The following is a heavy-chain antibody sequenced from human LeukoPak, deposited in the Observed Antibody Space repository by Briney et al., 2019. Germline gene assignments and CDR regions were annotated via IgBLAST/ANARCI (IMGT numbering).Heavy chain of an antibody. CDR3: ASRWVLCSTSCYRYDY. Sequence: SETLSLTCAVYGGSFSGYYWSWIRQPPGEGLEWIGEINHSGSTNYNPSLKSRVTISVDTSKNQFSLKLSSVTAADTAVYYCASRWVLCSTSCYRYDYWGQGTLVTVSS. D-gene: IGHD2-2*02. CDR1: GGSFSGYY. CDR2: INHSGST. J-gene: IGHJ4*02. V-gene: IGHV4-34*01.